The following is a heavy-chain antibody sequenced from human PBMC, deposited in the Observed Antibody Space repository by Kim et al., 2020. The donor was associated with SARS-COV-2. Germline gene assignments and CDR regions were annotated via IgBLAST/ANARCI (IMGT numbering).Heavy chain of an antibody. Sequence: GGSLRLSCAASGFGFSGTWMSWVRQGPGKGLEWVGLIKTNTDGGTTGGTTDYAAPVKGRFTISRDDSKSTLYLQMNSLKTEDTAVYYCIALSAFGGVIVKAYWSRETLVTVAS. V-gene: IGHV3-15*01. CDR3: IALSAFGGVIVKAY. CDR1: GFGFSGTW. D-gene: IGHD3-16*02. J-gene: IGHJ4*02. CDR2: IKTNTDGGTT.